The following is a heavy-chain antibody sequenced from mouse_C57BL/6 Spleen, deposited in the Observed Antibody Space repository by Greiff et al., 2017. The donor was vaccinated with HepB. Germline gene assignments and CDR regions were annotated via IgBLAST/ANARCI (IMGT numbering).Heavy chain of an antibody. CDR3: ARRGSSPYWYFDV. D-gene: IGHD1-1*01. J-gene: IGHJ1*03. Sequence: EVKVVESGGGLVQPGGSLKLSCAASGFTFSDYYMYWVRQTPEKRLEWVATISGGGGNTYYPDSVKGRFTISRDNAKNTLYLQMSSLRSEDTALYYCARRGSSPYWYFDVWGTGTTVTVSS. CDR2: ISGGGGNT. V-gene: IGHV5-9*01. CDR1: GFTFSDYY.